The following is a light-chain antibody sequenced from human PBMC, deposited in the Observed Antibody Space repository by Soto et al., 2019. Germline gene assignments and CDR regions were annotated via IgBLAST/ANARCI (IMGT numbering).Light chain of an antibody. V-gene: IGLV2-11*01. J-gene: IGLJ2*01. Sequence: QSALTQPRSVSGSPGQSVTISCTGTSSDVGGYNTVSWYQQYPGKAPKFMIYDVNKRPSGVPDRFSGSKSGNTASLTISGLQAEDEADYYCCSIAVHYTLVFGGGTKVTVL. CDR1: SSDVGGYNT. CDR3: CSIAVHYTLV. CDR2: DVN.